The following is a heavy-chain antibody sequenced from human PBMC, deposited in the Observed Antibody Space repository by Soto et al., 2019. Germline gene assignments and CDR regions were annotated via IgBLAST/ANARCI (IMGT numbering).Heavy chain of an antibody. CDR1: GGTFGSDA. CDR3: ARDRTDSGYYTNWLDP. J-gene: IGHJ5*02. V-gene: IGHV1-69*04. CDR2: IIPILGTT. D-gene: IGHD3-22*01. Sequence: SVKVSCKASGGTFGSDAITWVRQAPGQGLEWVGRIIPILGTTNYAQNLQGRVTISADKSTLTSYMELHSLTSDDTALYYCARDRTDSGYYTNWLDPWGQGTQVTVSS.